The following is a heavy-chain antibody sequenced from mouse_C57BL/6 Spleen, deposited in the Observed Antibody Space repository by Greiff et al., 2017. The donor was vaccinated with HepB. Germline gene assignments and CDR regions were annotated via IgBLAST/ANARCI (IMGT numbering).Heavy chain of an antibody. Sequence: EVHLVESGGGLVKPGGSLILSCAASGFTFSDDGMHWVRQAPEKGLVWVAYISRGSSTIYYADTVKGRFTSSRDNAKNTLFLQMTSLRSEDTAMYYCARATRAMDYWGQGTSVTVSS. J-gene: IGHJ4*01. CDR1: GFTFSDDG. D-gene: IGHD1-1*01. V-gene: IGHV5-17*01. CDR3: ARATRAMDY. CDR2: ISRGSSTI.